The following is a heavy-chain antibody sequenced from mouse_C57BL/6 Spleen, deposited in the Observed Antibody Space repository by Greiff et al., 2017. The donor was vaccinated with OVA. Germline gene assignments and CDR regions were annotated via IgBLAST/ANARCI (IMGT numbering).Heavy chain of an antibody. V-gene: IGHV1-76*01. Sequence: VQLQESGAELVRPGASVKLSCKASGYTFTDYYINWVKQRPGQGLEWIARIYPGSGNTYYNEKFKGKATLTAEKSSSTAYMQLSSLTSEDSAVYFCARCYYGSSYGYFDYWGQGTTLTVSS. D-gene: IGHD1-1*01. J-gene: IGHJ2*01. CDR2: IYPGSGNT. CDR3: ARCYYGSSYGYFDY. CDR1: GYTFTDYY.